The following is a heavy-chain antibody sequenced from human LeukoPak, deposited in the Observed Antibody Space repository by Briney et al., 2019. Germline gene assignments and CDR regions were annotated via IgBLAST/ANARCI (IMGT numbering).Heavy chain of an antibody. J-gene: IGHJ4*02. CDR2: INAGNGNT. D-gene: IGHD6-19*01. Sequence: ASVKVSCKASGYTFTSYAMHWVRQAPGQRLEWMGWINAGNGNTKYSQEFQGRVTITRDTSASTAYMELSSLRSGDMAVYYCARAASGWSVEFDYWGQGTLVTVSS. CDR1: GYTFTSYA. V-gene: IGHV1-3*03. CDR3: ARAASGWSVEFDY.